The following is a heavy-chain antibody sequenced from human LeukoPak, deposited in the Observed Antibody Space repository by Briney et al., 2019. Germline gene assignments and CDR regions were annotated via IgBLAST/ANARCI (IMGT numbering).Heavy chain of an antibody. J-gene: IGHJ5*01. Sequence: SETLSLTCTVSGGSVGGNYWSWIRQSPEKGLEWIGFVYSGTNNYNPSLGGRVTISEDTSKNQFSLKLTSVTAADTAVYYCVKGGQWDLLLAWGHGTLVSVSA. D-gene: IGHD1-26*01. CDR2: VYSGTN. CDR3: VKGGQWDLLLA. CDR1: GGSVGGNY. V-gene: IGHV4-59*02.